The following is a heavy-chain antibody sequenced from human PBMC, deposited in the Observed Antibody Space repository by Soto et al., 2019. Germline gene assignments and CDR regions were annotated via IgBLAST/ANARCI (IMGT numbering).Heavy chain of an antibody. CDR1: GFTFGDYA. CDR3: TRDGYSPSGYYYGMDV. D-gene: IGHD5-12*01. J-gene: IGHJ6*02. CDR2: IRSKAYGRTT. V-gene: IGHV3-49*03. Sequence: PGGSLRLSCTASGFTFGDYAMSWFRQAPGKGLEWVGFIRSKAYGRTTEYAASVKGRFTISRDDSKSIAYLQMNSLKTEDTAVYYCTRDGYSPSGYYYGMDVWGQGTTVTVSS.